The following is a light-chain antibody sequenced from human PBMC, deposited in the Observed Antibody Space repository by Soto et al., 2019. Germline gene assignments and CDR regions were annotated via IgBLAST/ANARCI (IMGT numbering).Light chain of an antibody. V-gene: IGKV1-8*01. CDR2: AAS. CDR3: QEYYSYSLT. J-gene: IGKJ5*01. CDR1: QGISRY. Sequence: AIRMTQSPSSFSASTGDRVTITCRASQGISRYLAWYQQKPGKAPKLLIYAASTLQSRVPSRFSGSGSGTDVTLPSSYLQSADFATYYCQEYYSYSLTFGQGTRLEIK.